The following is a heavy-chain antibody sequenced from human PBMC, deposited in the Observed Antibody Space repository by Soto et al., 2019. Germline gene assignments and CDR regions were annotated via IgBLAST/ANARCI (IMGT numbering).Heavy chain of an antibody. CDR2: ISHSVSP. V-gene: IGHV4-4*02. CDR3: AVSIEVAGYYFDH. J-gene: IGHJ4*02. CDR1: GGSISTSNW. Sequence: QVQLQESGPGLVKPSGTLSLTCGVSGGSISTSNWWTWVRQPPGKGLQWIGEISHSVSPNYNPSLLSRATISVDKSKNQFSLKLTSVTAADTAVYYCAVSIEVAGYYFDHWGQGNRVTVSS. D-gene: IGHD6-19*01.